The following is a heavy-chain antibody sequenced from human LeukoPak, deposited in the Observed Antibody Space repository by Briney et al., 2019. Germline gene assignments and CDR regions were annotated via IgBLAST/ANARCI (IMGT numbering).Heavy chain of an antibody. Sequence: GGSLRLSCAASGFTFDDYAMHWVRQAPGKGLEWVSLINWDDSSTYYADSVKGRFTISRDNSKNSLYLQMNSLRAEDTALYYCAKTGSSWAHFDYWGQGTLVTVSS. CDR2: INWDDSST. CDR3: AKTGSSWAHFDY. CDR1: GFTFDDYA. J-gene: IGHJ4*02. D-gene: IGHD6-13*01. V-gene: IGHV3-43D*04.